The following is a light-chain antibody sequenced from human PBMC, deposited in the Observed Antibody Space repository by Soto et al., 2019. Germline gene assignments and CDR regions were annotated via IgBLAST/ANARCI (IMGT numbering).Light chain of an antibody. V-gene: IGKV3-15*01. CDR1: QSVSSN. CDR2: GAS. CDR3: QQYNNWPPWT. J-gene: IGKJ1*01. Sequence: EIVMTQSPATLSVSPGERATLSCRASQSVSSNLAWYQQKPGQAPRLLIYGASTRATGIPARFSGSGSGTEFTLTISRLQSEDFAVYYCQQYNNWPPWTFCQCTKVEIK.